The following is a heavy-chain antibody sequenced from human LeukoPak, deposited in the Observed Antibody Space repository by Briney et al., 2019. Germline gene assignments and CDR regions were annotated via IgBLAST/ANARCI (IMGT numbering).Heavy chain of an antibody. Sequence: GGSLRLSCAASGSTFSDYYMSWIRQAPGKGLEWVSYISSSGSTIYYADSVKGRFTISRDNAKNSLYLQMNSLRAEDTAVYYCARDHDWNDEDYWGQGTLVTVSS. CDR1: GSTFSDYY. CDR2: ISSSGSTI. D-gene: IGHD1-1*01. CDR3: ARDHDWNDEDY. J-gene: IGHJ4*02. V-gene: IGHV3-11*01.